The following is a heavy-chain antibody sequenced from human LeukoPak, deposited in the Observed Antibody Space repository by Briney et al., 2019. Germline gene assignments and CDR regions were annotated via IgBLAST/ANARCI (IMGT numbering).Heavy chain of an antibody. CDR3: AGGRWGGPPDF. Sequence: GGSLRLSCAASGFTFTDYAMHWVRQAPGKGLEYVSAISVDGGRTYYADSVKGRFTISRDNSQNILFLHVGSLRHEDMAVYCCAGGRWGGPPDFWGQGTLVTVSS. J-gene: IGHJ4*02. D-gene: IGHD1-26*01. V-gene: IGHV3-64*02. CDR2: ISVDGGRT. CDR1: GFTFTDYA.